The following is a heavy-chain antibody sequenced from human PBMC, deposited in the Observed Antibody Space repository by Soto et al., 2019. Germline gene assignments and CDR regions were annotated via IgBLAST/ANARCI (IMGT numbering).Heavy chain of an antibody. V-gene: IGHV3-23*01. CDR3: ARKVPWSTTRPDYCYFDL. Sequence: EVQLLESGGGLVQPGGSLRLSCAASGFTFISYAMNWVRQAPGKGLQWVSAISGGGDATFYADSVKGRFTISRDNSRNTVTLQMNSLGADDTAVYYCARKVPWSTTRPDYCYFDLWGRGTLVTVSS. D-gene: IGHD2-2*01. CDR1: GFTFISYA. J-gene: IGHJ2*01. CDR2: ISGGGDAT.